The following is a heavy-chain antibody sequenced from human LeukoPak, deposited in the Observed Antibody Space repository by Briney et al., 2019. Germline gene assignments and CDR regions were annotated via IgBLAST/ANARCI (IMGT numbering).Heavy chain of an antibody. J-gene: IGHJ4*02. Sequence: GGSLRLSCAASGFTVSTNCMTWVRQAPGKGLEWVSTIYSGGTTYYADSVMGRFTISRHNSRNTLYLQMNSLRAEDTAVYYCARVDTVMAYYFDLWGQGTLVSVSS. V-gene: IGHV3-53*04. CDR2: IYSGGTT. D-gene: IGHD5-18*01. CDR3: ARVDTVMAYYFDL. CDR1: GFTVSTNC.